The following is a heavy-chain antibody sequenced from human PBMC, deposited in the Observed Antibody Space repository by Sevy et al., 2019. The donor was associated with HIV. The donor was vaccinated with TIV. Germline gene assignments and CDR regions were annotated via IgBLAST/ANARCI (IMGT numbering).Heavy chain of an antibody. CDR1: GHTLTDLS. J-gene: IGHJ4*02. V-gene: IGHV1-24*01. D-gene: IGHD3-22*01. Sequence: ASVKGSCKASGHTLTDLSMHWVRQAPGKGVEWIGRFDPEDGERIYAQKFQGRVTMTEHTSTDTAYMELSSLRSEDTDVYYCSATREYYYDSYGYFDYWGQGTLVTVSS. CDR2: FDPEDGER. CDR3: SATREYYYDSYGYFDY.